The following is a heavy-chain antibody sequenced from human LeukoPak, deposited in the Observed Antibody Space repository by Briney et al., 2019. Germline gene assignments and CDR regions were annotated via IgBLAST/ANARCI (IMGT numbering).Heavy chain of an antibody. Sequence: SETLSLTCTVSGGSISSYYWSWIRQPPGKGLEWIGYIYTSGSTNYNPSLKSRVTISVDTSKNQFSLKLSSVTAADTAVYYCARHMNWNYLAPFDPWGQGTLVTVSS. CDR1: GGSISSYY. CDR2: IYTSGST. D-gene: IGHD1-7*01. CDR3: ARHMNWNYLAPFDP. V-gene: IGHV4-4*09. J-gene: IGHJ5*02.